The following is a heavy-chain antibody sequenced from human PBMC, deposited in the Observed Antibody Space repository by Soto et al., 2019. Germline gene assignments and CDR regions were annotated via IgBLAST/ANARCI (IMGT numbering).Heavy chain of an antibody. V-gene: IGHV3-21*01. CDR2: ISSSSSYI. J-gene: IGHJ6*02. Sequence: AGGSLRLSCAASGFTFSSYSMNWVRQAPGKGLEWVSSISSSSSYIYYADSVKGRFTISRDNAKNSLYLQMNSLRAEDTAVYYCARDPGGGLWFGRYYGMDVWGQGTTVTVSS. CDR3: ARDPGGGLWFGRYYGMDV. D-gene: IGHD3-10*01. CDR1: GFTFSSYS.